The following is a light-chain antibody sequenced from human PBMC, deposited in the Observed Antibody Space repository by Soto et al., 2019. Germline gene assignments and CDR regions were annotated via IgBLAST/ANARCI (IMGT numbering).Light chain of an antibody. CDR3: QAWDSSTDVV. CDR1: KLGDKY. J-gene: IGLJ2*01. V-gene: IGLV3-1*01. Sequence: SYELTQPPSVSVSPGQTASITCAGDKLGDKYTCWYQQKPGQSPVLVIYQHSHRPSGIPERFSGSNSGNTATLTISGTQAMDEADYYCQAWDSSTDVVVGGGTKLTVL. CDR2: QHS.